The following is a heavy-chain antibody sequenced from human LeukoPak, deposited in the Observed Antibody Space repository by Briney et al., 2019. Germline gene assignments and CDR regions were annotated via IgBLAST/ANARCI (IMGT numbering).Heavy chain of an antibody. CDR1: GGSFSGYY. J-gene: IGHJ3*02. D-gene: IGHD3-22*01. CDR2: INHSGST. Sequence: SETLSLTCAVYGGSFSGYYWSWIRQPPGKGLEWIGEINHSGSTNYNPSLKSRVTIYRDTSKNQLFLNLRSVTAADAAVYYRARRILSQRYDRSGDDDFDMWGQGTMVTVAS. V-gene: IGHV4-34*01. CDR3: ARRILSQRYDRSGDDDFDM.